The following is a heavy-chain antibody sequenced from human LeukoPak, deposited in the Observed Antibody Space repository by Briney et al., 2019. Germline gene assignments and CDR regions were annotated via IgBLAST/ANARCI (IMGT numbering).Heavy chain of an antibody. Sequence: SETLSLTCTVSGGSISSSSYYWGWIRQPPGKGLEWIGSIYYSGSTYYNPSLKSRVTISVDTSKNQFSLKLSSVTAADTAVYYCARASIVALNWFDPWGQGTLVTVSS. CDR1: GGSISSSSYY. J-gene: IGHJ5*02. CDR2: IYYSGST. D-gene: IGHD3-22*01. V-gene: IGHV4-39*07. CDR3: ARASIVALNWFDP.